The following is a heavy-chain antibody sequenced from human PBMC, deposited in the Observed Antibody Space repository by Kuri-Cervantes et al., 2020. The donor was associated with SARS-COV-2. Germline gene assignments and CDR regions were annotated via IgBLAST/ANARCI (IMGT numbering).Heavy chain of an antibody. D-gene: IGHD5-24*01. CDR2: INHSGST. J-gene: IGHJ5*02. CDR1: SGSFSGYY. CDR3: ASSTKGSRDGYSNRGGWFDP. V-gene: IGHV4-34*01. Sequence: SETLSLTCAVYSGSFSGYYWSWIRQPPGKGLEWIGEINHSGSTNYNPSLKSRVTISVDTSKNQFSLKLSSVTAADTAVYYCASSTKGSRDGYSNRGGWFDPWGQGTLVTVSS.